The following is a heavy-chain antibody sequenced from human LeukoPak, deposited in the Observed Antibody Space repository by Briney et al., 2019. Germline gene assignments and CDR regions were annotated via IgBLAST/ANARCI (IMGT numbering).Heavy chain of an antibody. CDR3: ARLSPSGSYYGWFDP. CDR2: INPSSRGT. J-gene: IGHJ5*02. D-gene: IGHD1-26*01. V-gene: IGHV1-46*01. Sequence: ASVKISCKASGYTFTRYHMHWVRQAPGQGLEWMGIINPSSRGTRFAQNFQGRVTMTTDTSTSTVYMELRTLRSDDTAVYYRARLSPSGSYYGWFDPWGQGTLVTVSS. CDR1: GYTFTRYH.